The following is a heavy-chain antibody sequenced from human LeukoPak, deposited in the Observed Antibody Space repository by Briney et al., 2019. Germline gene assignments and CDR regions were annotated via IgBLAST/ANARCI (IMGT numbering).Heavy chain of an antibody. CDR2: ISYDGSNK. J-gene: IGHJ4*02. CDR3: AKDRGTMIVVVDY. V-gene: IGHV3-30*04. Sequence: PGGSLRLSCAASGFTFSNYAIHWVRQAPGKGLEWVAVISYDGSNKYYADSVKGRFTISRDNSKNTLYLQMNSLRAEDTAVYYCAKDRGTMIVVVDYWGQGTLVTVSS. D-gene: IGHD3-22*01. CDR1: GFTFSNYA.